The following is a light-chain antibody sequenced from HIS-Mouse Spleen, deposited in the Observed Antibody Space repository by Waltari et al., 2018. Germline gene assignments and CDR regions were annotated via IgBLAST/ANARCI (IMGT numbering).Light chain of an antibody. V-gene: IGLV2-23*03. Sequence: QSALTQPASVSGSPGQSITISCTGTSSDVGSYNLVSWYHQHPGKAPKLMIYEGSKRPSGVSNRFSGSKSGNTASLTISGLQAEDEADYYCCSYAGSSTFVFGGGTKLTVL. CDR1: SSDVGSYNL. J-gene: IGLJ2*01. CDR3: CSYAGSSTFV. CDR2: EGS.